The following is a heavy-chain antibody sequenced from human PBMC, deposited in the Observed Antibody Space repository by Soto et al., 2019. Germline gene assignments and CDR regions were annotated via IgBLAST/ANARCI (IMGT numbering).Heavy chain of an antibody. CDR1: GFIFGTYA. Sequence: PGGSLRLSCEASGFIFGTYAMSWVRQAPGKGLEWVSVIYSGGSTYYADSVKGRFTISRDNSKNTLYLQMNSLRAEDTAVYYCARDHHYYDSSGYWFHYYYGMDVWGQGTTVTVSS. D-gene: IGHD3-22*01. CDR2: IYSGGST. J-gene: IGHJ6*02. V-gene: IGHV3-66*01. CDR3: ARDHHYYDSSGYWFHYYYGMDV.